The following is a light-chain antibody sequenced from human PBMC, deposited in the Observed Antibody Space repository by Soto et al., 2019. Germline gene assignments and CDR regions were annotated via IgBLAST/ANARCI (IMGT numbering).Light chain of an antibody. CDR3: QQYGSSSIT. V-gene: IGKV3-20*01. J-gene: IGKJ5*01. CDR2: GAS. Sequence: EIVLTQSPATLSLSPGERATLSCRASQSVSSYLAWYQQKPGQAHRLLIYGASSRATGTPDRFSGSGSGTDFTLTIRRLEPEDFAVYYCQQYGSSSITFGQGTRLEIK. CDR1: QSVSSY.